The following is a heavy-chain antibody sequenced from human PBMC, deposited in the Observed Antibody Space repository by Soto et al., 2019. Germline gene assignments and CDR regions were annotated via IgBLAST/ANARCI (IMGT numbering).Heavy chain of an antibody. CDR3: ARHFTAMTDYFDY. Sequence: SETLSLTCTVSGGSLSSSSYYWGWLRQPPGKGLEWIGSIYYSGSTHYNPSLKSRVTISVDTSKNQFSLKLSSVTAADTAVYYCARHFTAMTDYFDYWGQGTLVTVSS. D-gene: IGHD5-18*01. V-gene: IGHV4-39*01. CDR1: GGSLSSSSYY. CDR2: IYYSGST. J-gene: IGHJ4*02.